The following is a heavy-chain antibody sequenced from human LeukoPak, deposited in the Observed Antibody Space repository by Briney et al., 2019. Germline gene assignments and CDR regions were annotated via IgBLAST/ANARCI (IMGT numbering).Heavy chain of an antibody. Sequence: GGSLRLSCVASGFNLSKVWVTWVRQAPGKGLESVAVISYDGSKTYYADSVKGRSTISRDNPKNTVYLQLNSLRAEDTAVYYCARLPPSVFGVGTGDFDYWGQGTLVTVSS. CDR2: ISYDGSKT. D-gene: IGHD2-8*02. V-gene: IGHV3-30*03. CDR3: ARLPPSVFGVGTGDFDY. CDR1: GFNLSKVW. J-gene: IGHJ4*02.